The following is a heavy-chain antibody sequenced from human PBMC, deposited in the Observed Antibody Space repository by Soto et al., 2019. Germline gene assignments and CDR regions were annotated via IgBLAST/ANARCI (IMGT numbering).Heavy chain of an antibody. V-gene: IGHV3-23*01. CDR2: ISGSGDVT. Sequence: EVQLLESGGGLVQPGGSLRLSCEASGFTFDSYGMSWVRQPPGKGLQWISHISGSGDVTYYADSVKGRFTISRDNFKNTVYLQMNPLRADDTAIYYCAKVRSQLPFGFQDWGLGTLVTVSS. J-gene: IGHJ1*01. CDR3: AKVRSQLPFGFQD. D-gene: IGHD3-16*01. CDR1: GFTFDSYG.